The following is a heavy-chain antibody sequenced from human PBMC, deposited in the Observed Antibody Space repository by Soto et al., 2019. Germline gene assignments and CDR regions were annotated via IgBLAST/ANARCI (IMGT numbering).Heavy chain of an antibody. V-gene: IGHV3-23*01. Sequence: RLSNGAAECKFGNLASSRVSKATGKGLEWVSAISGSGGSTYYADSVKGRFTISRDNSKNTLYLQMNSLRAEDTAVYYCAKDRKDSSSWYVDYYYYMDVWGKGTMVTVSS. D-gene: IGHD6-13*01. CDR1: ECKFGNLA. J-gene: IGHJ6*03. CDR3: AKDRKDSSSWYVDYYYYMDV. CDR2: ISGSGGST.